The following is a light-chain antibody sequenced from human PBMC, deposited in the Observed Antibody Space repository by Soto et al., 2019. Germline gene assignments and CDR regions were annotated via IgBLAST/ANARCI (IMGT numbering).Light chain of an antibody. V-gene: IGKV4-1*01. CDR1: QSVLYSSNNKNY. CDR3: QQYLITPWT. CDR2: WAS. Sequence: DIVMTQSPDSLAVSLGERATINCKSSQSVLYSSNNKNYLAWYQQKPGQPPKLLIYWASTRESGVPDRFSGSGSGTDFTLTISSLQAADVAVYYCQQYLITPWTFGQGTKVEIK. J-gene: IGKJ1*01.